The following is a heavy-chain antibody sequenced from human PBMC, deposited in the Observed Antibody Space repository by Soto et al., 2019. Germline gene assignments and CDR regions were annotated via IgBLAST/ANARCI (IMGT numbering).Heavy chain of an antibody. J-gene: IGHJ1*01. V-gene: IGHV3-30*18. Sequence: GGSLRLSCAASGFTFSSYGMHWVRQAPGKGLEWVAVISYDGSNKYYADSVKGRFTISRDNSKNTLYLQMNSLRAEDTAVYYCAKDQGTVTTSPPEYFQHWGQGTLVTVSS. CDR3: AKDQGTVTTSPPEYFQH. CDR2: ISYDGSNK. D-gene: IGHD4-17*01. CDR1: GFTFSSYG.